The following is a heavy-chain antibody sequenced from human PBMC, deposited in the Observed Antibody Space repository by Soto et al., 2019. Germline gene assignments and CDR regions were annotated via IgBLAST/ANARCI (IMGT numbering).Heavy chain of an antibody. V-gene: IGHV5-51*01. J-gene: IGHJ4*02. CDR2: IYPGDSDT. CDR3: ARVPRGGVVAVPAAIGYFDY. Sequence: PGESLKISCKGSGYSFTSYWIGWVRQMPGKGLEWMGIIYPGDSDTRYSPSFQGQVTISADKSISTAYLQWSSLKASDTAMYYCARVPRGGVVAVPAAIGYFDYWGQGTLVTVSS. D-gene: IGHD2-2*01. CDR1: GYSFTSYW.